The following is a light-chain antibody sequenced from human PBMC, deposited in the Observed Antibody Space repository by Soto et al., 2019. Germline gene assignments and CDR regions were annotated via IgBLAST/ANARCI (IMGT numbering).Light chain of an antibody. CDR2: GAS. J-gene: IGKJ3*01. CDR1: QVINNY. V-gene: IGKV1-27*01. CDR3: QKYNSAPPVT. Sequence: DIQMTQSPSSLSASVGDRVTISCRASQVINNYLAWYQQRPGKGPKLLIYGASTLQSGVPSRFSGGGSGTDFTLTIRSLQPGDGATYYCQKYNSAPPVTFGPGTTVHV.